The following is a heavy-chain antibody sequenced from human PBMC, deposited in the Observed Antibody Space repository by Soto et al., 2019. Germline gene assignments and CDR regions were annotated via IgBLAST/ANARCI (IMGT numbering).Heavy chain of an antibody. CDR3: ARDGITMVRGVRKYYYGMDV. D-gene: IGHD3-10*01. CDR1: GGTFSSYA. Sequence: EASVKVSCKASGGTFSSYAISWVRQAPGQGLEWMGGIIPIFGTANYAQKFQGRVTITADESTSTAYMELSSLRSEDTAVYYCARDGITMVRGVRKYYYGMDVWGQGTTVTVSS. CDR2: IIPIFGTA. J-gene: IGHJ6*02. V-gene: IGHV1-69*13.